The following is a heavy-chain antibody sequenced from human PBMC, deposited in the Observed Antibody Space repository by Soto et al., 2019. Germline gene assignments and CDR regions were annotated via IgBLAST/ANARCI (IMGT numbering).Heavy chain of an antibody. J-gene: IGHJ4*02. CDR2: IYYSGST. V-gene: IGHV4-31*03. CDR3: ARDQTMGGAPY. Sequence: SETLSLTCTVSGGSISSGGYYWSWIRQHPGKGLEWIGYIYYSGSTYYNQSLKSRVTISVDTSKNQFSLKLSSVTAADTAVYYCARDQTMGGAPYWGQGTLVTVSS. CDR1: GGSISSGGYY. D-gene: IGHD3-16*01.